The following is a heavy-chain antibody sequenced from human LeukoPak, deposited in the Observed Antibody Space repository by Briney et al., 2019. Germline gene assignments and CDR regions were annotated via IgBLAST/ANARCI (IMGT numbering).Heavy chain of an antibody. D-gene: IGHD3-10*01. CDR1: GFTFSSYA. CDR2: ISGSGGST. J-gene: IGHJ4*02. Sequence: GGSLRLSCAASGFTFSSYAMSWVRQAPGKGLEWVSAISGSGGSTYYADSVKGRFTIPRDNSKNTLYLQMNSLRAEDTAVYYCARASNYYYGSGSYYFDYWGQGTLVTVSS. CDR3: ARASNYYYGSGSYYFDY. V-gene: IGHV3-23*01.